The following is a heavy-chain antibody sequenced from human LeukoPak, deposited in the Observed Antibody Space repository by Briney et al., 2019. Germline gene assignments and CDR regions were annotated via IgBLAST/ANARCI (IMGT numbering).Heavy chain of an antibody. CDR2: FDPEDGGT. Sequence: ASVKVSCKVSGYTLTELSMHWVRQAPGRGLEWMGDFDPEDGGTIYAQKFQGRATMTEDTSTDTAYMELSSLRSEDTAVYYCATSQRITMVRGPTNNWGQGTLVTVSS. D-gene: IGHD3-10*01. CDR3: ATSQRITMVRGPTNN. J-gene: IGHJ4*02. CDR1: GYTLTELS. V-gene: IGHV1-24*01.